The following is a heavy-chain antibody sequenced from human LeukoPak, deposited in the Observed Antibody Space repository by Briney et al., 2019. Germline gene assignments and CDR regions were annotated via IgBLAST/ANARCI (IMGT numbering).Heavy chain of an antibody. CDR1: GYTFTSYG. Sequence: ASVKVSCKASGYTFTSYGISWVRQAPGQGLEWMGWISAYNGNTDYAQNFQGRVTMTRDTSTSTVYMGLSSLRSEDTAVYYCARIRDGYNDAYDIWGQGTMVTVSS. J-gene: IGHJ3*02. V-gene: IGHV1-18*01. CDR2: ISAYNGNT. CDR3: ARIRDGYNDAYDI. D-gene: IGHD5-24*01.